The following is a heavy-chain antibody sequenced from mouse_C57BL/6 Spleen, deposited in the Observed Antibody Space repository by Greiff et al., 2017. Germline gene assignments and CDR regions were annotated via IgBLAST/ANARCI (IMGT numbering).Heavy chain of an antibody. CDR2: IDPSDSYT. V-gene: IGHV1-59*01. CDR1: GYTFTSYW. D-gene: IGHD2-4*01. Sequence: VQLQQPGAELVRPGTSVKLSCKASGYTFTSYWMHWVKQRPGQGLEWIGVIDPSDSYTNYNQKFKGKATLTVDTSSSTAYLQLSSLTSEDSAVYYCARSYEYRHYYAMDYWGQGTSVTISS. J-gene: IGHJ4*01. CDR3: ARSYEYRHYYAMDY.